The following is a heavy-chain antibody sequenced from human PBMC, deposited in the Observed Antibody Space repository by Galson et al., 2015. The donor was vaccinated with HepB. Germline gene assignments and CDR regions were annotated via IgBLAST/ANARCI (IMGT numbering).Heavy chain of an antibody. D-gene: IGHD2-2*01. CDR2: ISAYNGNT. CDR1: GYTFTSYG. CDR3: ARTSPVVPAAMYHGMDV. J-gene: IGHJ6*02. Sequence: SVKVSCKASGYTFTSYGISWVRQAPGQGLEWMGWISAYNGNTNYAQKLQGRVTMTTDTSTSTAYMELRSLRSDDTAVYYCARTSPVVPAAMYHGMDVWGQGTTVTVSS. V-gene: IGHV1-18*04.